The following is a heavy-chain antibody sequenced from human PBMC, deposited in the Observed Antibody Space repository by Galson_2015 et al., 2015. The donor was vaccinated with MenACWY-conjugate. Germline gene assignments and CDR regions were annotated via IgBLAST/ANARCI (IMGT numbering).Heavy chain of an antibody. CDR1: GFTFNNYW. V-gene: IGHV3-74*01. Sequence: SLRLSCAASGFTFNNYWMHWARQPPGKGLEWISYIKADGSFSNYADSVKGRLTISTDNAKNMVYLQMDGLGDEDTAVYFCARDNNWSFDSWGQGTLVTVSS. D-gene: IGHD1-1*01. J-gene: IGHJ4*02. CDR3: ARDNNWSFDS. CDR2: IKADGSFS.